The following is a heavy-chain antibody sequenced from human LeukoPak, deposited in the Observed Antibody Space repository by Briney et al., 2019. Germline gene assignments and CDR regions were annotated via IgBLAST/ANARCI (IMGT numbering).Heavy chain of an antibody. J-gene: IGHJ4*02. D-gene: IGHD3-3*01. Sequence: ASVKVSCKASGYTFTSYAMNWVRQAPGQGLEWMGWINTNTGNPTYAQGFTGRFVFSLDTSVSTAYLQISSLKAEDTAVYYCARVYFHYDFWSGYYRPRNFDYWGQGTLVTVSS. V-gene: IGHV7-4-1*02. CDR3: ARVYFHYDFWSGYYRPRNFDY. CDR1: GYTFTSYA. CDR2: INTNTGNP.